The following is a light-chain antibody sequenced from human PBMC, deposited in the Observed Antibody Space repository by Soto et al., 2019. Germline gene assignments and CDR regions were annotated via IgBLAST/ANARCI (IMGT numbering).Light chain of an antibody. Sequence: VLTQSPVTLSLSPGARATLSCRASRSISSSYLAWYQQKPGHTPRLLIYSASIGATGTPARFSGSGSGSDFTLTISSLQSEDFAVYYCQQYNKWPLTFGPGTKVDIK. CDR3: QQYNKWPLT. J-gene: IGKJ3*01. V-gene: IGKV3-15*01. CDR2: SAS. CDR1: RSISSSY.